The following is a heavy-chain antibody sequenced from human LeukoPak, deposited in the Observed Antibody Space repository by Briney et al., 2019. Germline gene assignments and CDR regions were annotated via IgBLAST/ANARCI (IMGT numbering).Heavy chain of an antibody. J-gene: IGHJ4*02. V-gene: IGHV3-74*01. D-gene: IGHD3-10*01. Sequence: GGSLRLSCAASGFTFSSYWMHWVRQAPGKGLVWVSRINSDGSSTSYADSVKGRFTISRDNAKNSLYLQMNSLRAEDTAVYYCARDDRFGELLLDYWGQGTLVTVSS. CDR1: GFTFSSYW. CDR3: ARDDRFGELLLDY. CDR2: INSDGSST.